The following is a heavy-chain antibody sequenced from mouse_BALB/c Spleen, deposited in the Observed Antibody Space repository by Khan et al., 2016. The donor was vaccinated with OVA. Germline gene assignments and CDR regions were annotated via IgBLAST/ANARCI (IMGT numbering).Heavy chain of an antibody. J-gene: IGHJ1*01. CDR1: GYTFTNYG. CDR2: INTYTGEP. CDR3: ASGGYWYFDV. Sequence: QIQLVQSGPELKKPGETVKISCKASGYTFTNYGMNWVKQAPGDGLKWMGWINTYTGEPTYADDFKGRFAFSLETSASTAYLQISNLKNEDTASYFCASGGYWYFDVWGAGTTVTVSS. V-gene: IGHV9-3-1*01. D-gene: IGHD1-1*02.